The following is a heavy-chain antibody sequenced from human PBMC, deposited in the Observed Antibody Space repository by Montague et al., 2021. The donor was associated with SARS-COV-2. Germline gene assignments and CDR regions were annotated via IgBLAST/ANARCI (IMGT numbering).Heavy chain of an antibody. V-gene: IGHV2-5*02. CDR1: GFSLSTSGVG. J-gene: IGHJ5*02. D-gene: IGHD6-13*01. CDR3: AHRPSIAAAGTFRFDP. Sequence: PALVKPTQTLTLTCTFSGFSLSTSGVGVGWIRQPPGNALEWLALIYWDDDKRYSPSLKSRLTITKDTSKNQVVLTVTNMDPVDTATYYCAHRPSIAAAGTFRFDPWGQGTLVTVSS. CDR2: IYWDDDK.